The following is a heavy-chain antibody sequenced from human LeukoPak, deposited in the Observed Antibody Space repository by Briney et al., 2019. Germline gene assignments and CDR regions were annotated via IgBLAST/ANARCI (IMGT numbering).Heavy chain of an antibody. D-gene: IGHD3-16*02. J-gene: IGHJ4*02. CDR2: ISGSGGST. V-gene: IGHV3-23*01. CDR3: AKDALYDYVWGSYRLDY. CDR1: GFTFSSYA. Sequence: GGSLRLSCAASGFTFSSYAMGWVRQAPGKGLEWVSAISGSGGSTYYADSVKGRFTISRDNSKNTLYLQMNSLRAEDTAVYYCAKDALYDYVWGSYRLDYWGQGTLVTVSS.